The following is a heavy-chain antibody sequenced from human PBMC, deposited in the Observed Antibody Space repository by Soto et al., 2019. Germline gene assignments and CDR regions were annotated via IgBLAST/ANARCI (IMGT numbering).Heavy chain of an antibody. Sequence: EVQLVESGGGLVKPGGSLRLSCAASGFTFSNAWMNWVRQAPGKGLEWVGRIKSISDGGTTDYAAPVKGRFTISRDDSKNTLYLQMNSLKTEDTAVYFCTTDAAIVWGQGTLVTVSS. V-gene: IGHV3-15*01. D-gene: IGHD1-26*01. J-gene: IGHJ4*02. CDR2: IKSISDGGTT. CDR1: GFTFSNAW. CDR3: TTDAAIV.